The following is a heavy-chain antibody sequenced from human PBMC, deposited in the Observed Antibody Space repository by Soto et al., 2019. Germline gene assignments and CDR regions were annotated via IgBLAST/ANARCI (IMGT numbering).Heavy chain of an antibody. CDR1: GGTFRNYP. Sequence: QVQLVQSGTEVTKPGSSVKVSCKASGGTFRNYPINWVRQAPGQGLEWMGSIFPLTDIPDYAQNFQARLTISADKSTSTAYMELSILTSDDTAMYFCARGPLVVLNYFESWGQGTLVTVSS. V-gene: IGHV1-69*02. J-gene: IGHJ4*02. CDR3: ARGPLVVLNYFES. CDR2: IFPLTDIP.